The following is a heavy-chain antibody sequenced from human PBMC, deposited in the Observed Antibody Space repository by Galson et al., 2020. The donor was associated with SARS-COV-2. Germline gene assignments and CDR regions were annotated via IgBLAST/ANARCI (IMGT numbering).Heavy chain of an antibody. D-gene: IGHD3-3*01. CDR3: TTEPRGIRFFGVVSNDGDY. J-gene: IGHJ4*02. Sequence: TGGSLRLSCAASGFTFSNAWMSWVRQAPGKGLEWAGGIKSKTDGGTTDYAAPAKGRFTIPRDTSKNTLNLQMNSLKTEDTAVYYCTTEPRGIRFFGVVSNDGDYWGQGTLVTVSS. V-gene: IGHV3-15*01. CDR2: IKSKTDGGTT. CDR1: GFTFSNAW.